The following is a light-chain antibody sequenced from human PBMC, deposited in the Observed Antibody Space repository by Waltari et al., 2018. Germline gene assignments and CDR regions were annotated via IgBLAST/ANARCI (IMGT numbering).Light chain of an antibody. CDR3: QQYNSYSLT. CDR2: KTS. J-gene: IGKJ1*01. V-gene: IGKV1-5*03. CDR1: QSIGRW. Sequence: DIQMTQSPSTLSASVGDRVTITCRASQSIGRWLAWYQQRPGKAPKLLIYKTSSLESGVPSRFSGSGSETEFTLTISNLQPDDFATYYCQQYNSYSLTFGHWTKVEI.